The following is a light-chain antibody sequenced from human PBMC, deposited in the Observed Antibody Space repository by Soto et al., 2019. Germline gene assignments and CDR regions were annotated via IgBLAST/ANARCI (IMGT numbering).Light chain of an antibody. CDR1: QRISSW. J-gene: IGKJ1*01. Sequence: DIQMTQSPSTLSASVGDRVTISCRASQRISSWLAGYQQRPAQAQNLLIYKASTLESGVQSSFRGGGSGTLCTTTISRLQPDDFATYCRQPYATYPWTFGQGTTVDSK. CDR2: KAS. V-gene: IGKV1-5*03. CDR3: QPYATYPWT.